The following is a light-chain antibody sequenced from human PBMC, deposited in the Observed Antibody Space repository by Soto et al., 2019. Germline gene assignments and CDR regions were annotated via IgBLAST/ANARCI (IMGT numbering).Light chain of an antibody. Sequence: EIVLTQSPGTLSLSPGERATLSCRASQSVSNNYLAWYQQKPGQAPRLFIYGASSRATGIPDRFSGGGSGTDFTITISRLEPEDFAVYYCLQYGSSPLTFGGGTKVEIK. J-gene: IGKJ4*01. CDR1: QSVSNNY. CDR3: LQYGSSPLT. V-gene: IGKV3-20*01. CDR2: GAS.